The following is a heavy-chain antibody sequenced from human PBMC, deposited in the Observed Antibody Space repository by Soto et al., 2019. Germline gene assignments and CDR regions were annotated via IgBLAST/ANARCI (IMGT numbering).Heavy chain of an antibody. CDR3: ARTTTVAGTPAFDY. D-gene: IGHD6-19*01. J-gene: IGHJ4*02. V-gene: IGHV3-30-3*01. CDR2: ISYDGSNK. CDR1: GFTFSSFN. Sequence: QVQLLESGGGVVQPGRSLRVSCAASGFTFSSFNMHWVRQAPGKGLEWVALISYDGSNKYVDSVKGRFTISRDTSKNTLYLPMHSLRAEDTAVYYCARTTTVAGTPAFDYWGQGTLVTFSS.